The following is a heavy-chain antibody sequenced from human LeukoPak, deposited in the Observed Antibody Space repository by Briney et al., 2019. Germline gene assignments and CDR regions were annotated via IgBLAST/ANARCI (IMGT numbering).Heavy chain of an antibody. D-gene: IGHD2-15*01. Sequence: SETLSLTCSVSGDSITSYYWGWIRQHPGKGLEWIGYISYSGKTYYNPSLESRVTISVDTSQNRFSLKLSSVTAADTAVYYCAREIVKSHFDFWGQGTLVTVSS. J-gene: IGHJ4*02. CDR1: GDSITSYY. CDR2: ISYSGKT. CDR3: AREIVKSHFDF. V-gene: IGHV4-59*01.